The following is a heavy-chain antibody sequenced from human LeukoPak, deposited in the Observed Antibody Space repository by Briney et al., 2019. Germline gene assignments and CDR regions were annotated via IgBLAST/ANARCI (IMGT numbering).Heavy chain of an antibody. D-gene: IGHD3-16*02. V-gene: IGHV3-30*02. Sequence: PGGSLRLSCAASGFTFSSYGMHWVRQAPGKGLEWVAFIRYDGSNKYYADSVKGRFTISRDNSKNTLYLQMNSLRAEDTAVYYCARWLGAIAWPYYFDYWGQGTLVTVSS. CDR1: GFTFSSYG. J-gene: IGHJ4*02. CDR3: ARWLGAIAWPYYFDY. CDR2: IRYDGSNK.